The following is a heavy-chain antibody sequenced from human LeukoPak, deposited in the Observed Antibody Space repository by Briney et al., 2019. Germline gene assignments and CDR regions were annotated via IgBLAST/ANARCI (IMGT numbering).Heavy chain of an antibody. J-gene: IGHJ5*02. CDR2: IGGSGDGT. Sequence: GGSLRLSRAASGFTFRIYAMNWVRQAPGKGPEWVCGIGGSGDGTYYADFVRGRFSISRDNSKATVYLQMGSLRAEDTAIYYCAKDRGPYIGIANNWFDPWGQGTLVTVSS. CDR1: GFTFRIYA. CDR3: AKDRGPYIGIANNWFDP. V-gene: IGHV3-23*01. D-gene: IGHD1-26*01.